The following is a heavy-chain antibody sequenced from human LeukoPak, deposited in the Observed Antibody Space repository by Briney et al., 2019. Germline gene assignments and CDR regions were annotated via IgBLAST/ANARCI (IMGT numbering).Heavy chain of an antibody. CDR2: INPNSGGT. CDR3: ARVREVVVPAATTRKNSRYFDC. J-gene: IGHJ4*02. D-gene: IGHD2-2*01. Sequence: EASVKVSCKASGYTFTSYDINWVRQATGQGLEWMGWINPNSGGTNYAQKFQGRVTMTRDTSISTAYMELSRLRSDDTAVYYCARVREVVVPAATTRKNSRYFDCWGQGTLVTVSS. CDR1: GYTFTSYD. V-gene: IGHV1-2*02.